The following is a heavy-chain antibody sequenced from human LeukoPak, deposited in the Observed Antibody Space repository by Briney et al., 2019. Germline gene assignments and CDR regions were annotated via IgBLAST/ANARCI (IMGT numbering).Heavy chain of an antibody. V-gene: IGHV5-51*01. Sequence: GESLKISWKGSGYTFTTYWIGWGRQMPGKGLEWMGIIYPGGSDPRYSPSFQGQVTLSAEKSISTAYLQWSSRKASNTAMYYCARQRDMRTWFDPWGQGTLVTVSS. CDR1: GYTFTTYW. D-gene: IGHD2-15*01. CDR3: ARQRDMRTWFDP. CDR2: IYPGGSDP. J-gene: IGHJ5*02.